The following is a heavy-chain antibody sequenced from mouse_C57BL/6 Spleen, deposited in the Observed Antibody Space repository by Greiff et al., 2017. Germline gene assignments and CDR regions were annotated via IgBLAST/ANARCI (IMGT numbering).Heavy chain of an antibody. CDR3: ASRDSSGYVEGYFDY. CDR2: IDPEDGET. J-gene: IGHJ2*01. Sequence: VQLQQSGAELVKPGASVKLSCTASGFNIKDYYMHWVKQRTEQGLEWIGRIDPEDGETKYAPKVQGKATITADTSSNTAYLQLSSLTSEDTAVYYCASRDSSGYVEGYFDYWGQGTTLTVSS. CDR1: GFNIKDYY. V-gene: IGHV14-2*01. D-gene: IGHD3-2*02.